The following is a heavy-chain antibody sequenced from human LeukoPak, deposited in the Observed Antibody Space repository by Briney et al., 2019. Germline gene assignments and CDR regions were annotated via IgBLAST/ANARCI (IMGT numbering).Heavy chain of an antibody. D-gene: IGHD4-17*01. Sequence: SETLSLTCTVPGGSISSYYWSWIRQPPGKGLEWIGYIYYSGSTNYNPSLKSRVTISVDTSKNQFSLKLSSVTAADTAVYYCARDGDYNAFDIWGQGTMVTVSS. CDR1: GGSISSYY. CDR3: ARDGDYNAFDI. CDR2: IYYSGST. J-gene: IGHJ3*02. V-gene: IGHV4-59*01.